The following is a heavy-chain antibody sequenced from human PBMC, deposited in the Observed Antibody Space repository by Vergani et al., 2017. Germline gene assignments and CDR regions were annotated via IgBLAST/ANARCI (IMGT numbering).Heavy chain of an antibody. D-gene: IGHD4-23*01. V-gene: IGHV3-11*05. Sequence: QVQLVESGGGLVKPGGSLRLSCAASGFTFSDYYMSWIRQAPGKGLEWVSYISSSSSYTNYADSVKGRFTISRDNAKNTLYLQMNSLRAEDTAVYYCAKALYGGNTAVLDYWGQGTLVTVSS. CDR1: GFTFSDYY. CDR3: AKALYGGNTAVLDY. J-gene: IGHJ4*02. CDR2: ISSSSSYT.